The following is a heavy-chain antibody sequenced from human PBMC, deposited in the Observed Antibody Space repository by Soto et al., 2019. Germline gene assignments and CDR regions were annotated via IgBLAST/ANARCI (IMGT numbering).Heavy chain of an antibody. CDR2: ISYDGSNK. J-gene: IGHJ6*01. Sequence: QVQLVESGGGVVQPGRSLRLSCAASGFTFSSYGMHWVRQAPGKGLEWVAVISYDGSNKYYADSVKGRFTISRDNSKNTLYLQMNSLRAEDTAVYYCAKEGGYYGSGSYSVGENYYGMDVW. D-gene: IGHD3-10*01. CDR1: GFTFSSYG. CDR3: AKEGGYYGSGSYSVGENYYGMDV. V-gene: IGHV3-30*18.